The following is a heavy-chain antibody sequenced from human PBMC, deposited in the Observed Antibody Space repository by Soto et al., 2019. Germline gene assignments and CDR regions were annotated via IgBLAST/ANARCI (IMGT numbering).Heavy chain of an antibody. Sequence: EVQLAESGGGLAQPGGSLRLSCAASGFTLSGYAMDWVSQAPGKGLEYVSGIISNGVGTYYAKSVQGRFTISRDNSKNTVYLQMGSLRPEDMAVYYCARRARPDFYYMDVWGKGTTVTVSS. CDR3: ARRARPDFYYMDV. D-gene: IGHD6-6*01. CDR2: IISNGVGT. J-gene: IGHJ6*03. CDR1: GFTLSGYA. V-gene: IGHV3-64*01.